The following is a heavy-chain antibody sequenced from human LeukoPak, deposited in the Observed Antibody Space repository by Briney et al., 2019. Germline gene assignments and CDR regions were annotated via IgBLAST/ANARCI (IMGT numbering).Heavy chain of an antibody. J-gene: IGHJ4*02. D-gene: IGHD4/OR15-4a*01. Sequence: GGSLRLSCAASGFTFSSYTMNWVRQAPGKGLEWVSSISSSSSYLYYADSVKGRFTISRDNAKNSLYLQMNSLRAEDTAVYYCARRAGAYSHPYDYWGRGTLVTVSS. CDR1: GFTFSSYT. CDR3: ARRAGAYSHPYDY. CDR2: ISSSSSYL. V-gene: IGHV3-21*04.